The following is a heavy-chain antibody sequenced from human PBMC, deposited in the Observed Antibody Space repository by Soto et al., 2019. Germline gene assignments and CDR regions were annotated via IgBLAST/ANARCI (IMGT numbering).Heavy chain of an antibody. Sequence: SGFTFGSNAMSWGRQAEGGGLGWVSAISGSGGSTYYADSVKGRFTISRDNSKNTLYLQMNSLRAEDTAVYYCAKQDYGDCLVYWGQGTLVTVSS. D-gene: IGHD4-17*01. CDR3: AKQDYGDCLVY. CDR1: GFTFGSNA. V-gene: IGHV3-23*01. J-gene: IGHJ4*02. CDR2: ISGSGGST.